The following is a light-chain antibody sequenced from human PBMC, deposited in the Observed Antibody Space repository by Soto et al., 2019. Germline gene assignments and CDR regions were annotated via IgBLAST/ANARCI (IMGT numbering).Light chain of an antibody. V-gene: IGLV2-8*01. CDR1: SSDVGGYNY. J-gene: IGLJ1*01. CDR2: EVS. Sequence: QSALTQPPSASGSPGQSVTISCTGTSSDVGGYNYVSWYQHHPGKAPKVMVYEVSKRPSGVPDRISGSKSGNTASLTVSGLQAEDEADYYCSSRAGSAPYVFGTGTKLTVL. CDR3: SSRAGSAPYV.